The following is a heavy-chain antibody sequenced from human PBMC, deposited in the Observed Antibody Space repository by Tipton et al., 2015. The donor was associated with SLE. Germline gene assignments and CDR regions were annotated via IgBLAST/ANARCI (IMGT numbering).Heavy chain of an antibody. Sequence: TLSLTCAVYGGSFSAYYWSWIRQPPGKGLEWIGEINHSGSTNFNPSLKSRVTISVDTSKNQFSLKLSSVSAADTAVYYCARVPLVYYYYMDVWGKGTTVTVSS. D-gene: IGHD2-8*02. J-gene: IGHJ6*03. V-gene: IGHV4-34*01. CDR1: GGSFSAYY. CDR3: ARVPLVYYYYMDV. CDR2: INHSGST.